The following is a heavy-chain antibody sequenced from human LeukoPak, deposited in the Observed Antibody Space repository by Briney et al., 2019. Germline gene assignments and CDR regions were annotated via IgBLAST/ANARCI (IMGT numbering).Heavy chain of an antibody. CDR1: GFSFSIYS. J-gene: IGHJ4*02. CDR2: ISSSSSFI. D-gene: IGHD6-19*01. V-gene: IGHV3-21*01. Sequence: GGSLGLSCVASGFSFSIYSMNWVRQAPGKGLEWVSSISSSSSFIYYADSVKDRFTISRDNAKNSLYLQMNSLRAEDTAVYFCARDISYTSGHIWGQGTLVTVSS. CDR3: ARDISYTSGHI.